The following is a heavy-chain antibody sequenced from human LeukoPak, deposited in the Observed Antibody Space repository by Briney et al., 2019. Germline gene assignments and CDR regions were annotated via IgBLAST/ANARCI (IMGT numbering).Heavy chain of an antibody. CDR1: GGSFSGYY. V-gene: IGHV4-34*01. CDR2: INHSGST. Sequence: SETLSLTCAVYGGSFSGYYWSWIRQPPGKGLEWIGEINHSGSTNYNPSLKSRVTISVDTSKNQFSLKLSSVAAADTAVYYCARSPRYGDGAFDIWGQGTMVTVSS. J-gene: IGHJ3*02. D-gene: IGHD4-17*01. CDR3: ARSPRYGDGAFDI.